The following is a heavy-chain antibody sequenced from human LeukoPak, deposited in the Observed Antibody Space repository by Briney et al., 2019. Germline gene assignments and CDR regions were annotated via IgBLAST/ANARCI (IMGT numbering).Heavy chain of an antibody. Sequence: PGGSLRLSCAASGFTFSSYGMHWVRQAPGKGLEWLAVISYDGSNKYYADSVKGRFTISRDNSKNTLYLQMNSLRAEDTAMYYCARVLGRYFDWPSPYGMDVWGKGTTVTVSS. V-gene: IGHV3-30*03. CDR1: GFTFSSYG. CDR3: ARVLGRYFDWPSPYGMDV. D-gene: IGHD3-9*01. CDR2: ISYDGSNK. J-gene: IGHJ6*04.